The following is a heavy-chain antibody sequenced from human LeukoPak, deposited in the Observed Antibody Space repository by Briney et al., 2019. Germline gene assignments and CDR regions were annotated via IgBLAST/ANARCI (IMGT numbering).Heavy chain of an antibody. J-gene: IGHJ6*03. CDR1: GYTFSSYV. CDR3: ARATVTQYYYYYMDV. D-gene: IGHD4-17*01. V-gene: IGHV1-3*03. CDR2: INAGNGNT. Sequence: ASVKVSCKASGYTFSSYVMHWVRQAPGQRLEWMGRINAGNGNTKYSQDFQGRLTITRDTSASTAYMELSSLRSDDMAVYYCARATVTQYYYYYMDVWGKGTTVTISS.